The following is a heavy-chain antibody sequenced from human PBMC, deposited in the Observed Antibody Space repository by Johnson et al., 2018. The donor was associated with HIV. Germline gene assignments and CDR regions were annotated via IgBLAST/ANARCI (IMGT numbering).Heavy chain of an antibody. V-gene: IGHV3-7*03. D-gene: IGHD3-22*01. J-gene: IGHJ3*02. CDR3: ARVDRPYYYDSSDAPNAFDI. CDR1: GFTVSNNY. Sequence: VQLVESGGGLIQPGGSLRLSCAASGFTVSNNYMSWVRQAPGKGLEWVANIKQDGSEKYYVDSVKGRFTISRDNSKNTLYLQMNNLRAEDTAVYYCARVDRPYYYDSSDAPNAFDIWGQGTMVTVSS. CDR2: IKQDGSEK.